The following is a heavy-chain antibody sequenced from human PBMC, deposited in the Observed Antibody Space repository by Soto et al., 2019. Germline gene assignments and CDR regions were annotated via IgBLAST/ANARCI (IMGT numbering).Heavy chain of an antibody. J-gene: IGHJ6*02. D-gene: IGHD3-10*01. Sequence: ASVKVSCKASGYTFTSYGISWVRQAPGQGLEWMGWISAYNGNTNYAQKLQGRVTMTTDTSTSTAYMELRSLRSDDTAAYYCARDVGFGELLYYYGMDVWGRGTTVTVSS. V-gene: IGHV1-18*04. CDR2: ISAYNGNT. CDR1: GYTFTSYG. CDR3: ARDVGFGELLYYYGMDV.